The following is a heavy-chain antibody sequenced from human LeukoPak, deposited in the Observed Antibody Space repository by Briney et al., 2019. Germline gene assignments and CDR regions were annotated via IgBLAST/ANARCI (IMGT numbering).Heavy chain of an antibody. CDR2: IYYSGST. CDR1: GGSISSYY. J-gene: IGHJ5*02. CDR3: ARGLTVVVAATLWFDP. V-gene: IGHV4-59*08. Sequence: SETLSLTCTVSGGSISSYYCSWIRQPPGKGLEWIGYIYYSGSTDYNPSLKSRVTISVDTSKNQFSLKLSSVTAADTAVYYCARGLTVVVAATLWFDPWGQGTLVTVSS. D-gene: IGHD2-15*01.